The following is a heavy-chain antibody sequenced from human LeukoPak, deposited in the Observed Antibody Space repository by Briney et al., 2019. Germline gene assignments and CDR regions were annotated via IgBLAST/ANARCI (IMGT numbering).Heavy chain of an antibody. J-gene: IGHJ5*02. V-gene: IGHV3-7*05. D-gene: IGHD5-24*01. Sequence: GGSLRLSCAASGFTFSNYWMIWVRQAPGKGLEWVGNIKQDGSEKRYADCVRGRFTISRDNAQTSLYLQMNSLRAEDTAVYYCARASDPWLEHAWGQGTLVTVSS. CDR3: ARASDPWLEHA. CDR1: GFTFSNYW. CDR2: IKQDGSEK.